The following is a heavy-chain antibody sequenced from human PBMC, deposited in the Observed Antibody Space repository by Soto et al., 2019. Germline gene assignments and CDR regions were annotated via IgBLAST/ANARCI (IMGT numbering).Heavy chain of an antibody. CDR2: ISSSGSTI. CDR3: ASEVVVVAATSFDY. V-gene: IGHV3-48*03. Sequence: PGGSLRLSCAASGFTFSSYEMNWVRQAPGKGLAWVSYISSSGSTIYYADSVKGRFTISRDNAKNSLYLQMNSLRAEDTAVYYCASEVVVVAATSFDYWGQGTLVTVSS. D-gene: IGHD2-15*01. J-gene: IGHJ4*02. CDR1: GFTFSSYE.